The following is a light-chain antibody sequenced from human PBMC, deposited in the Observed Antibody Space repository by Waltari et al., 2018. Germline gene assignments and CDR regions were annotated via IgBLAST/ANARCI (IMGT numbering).Light chain of an antibody. CDR3: QQYGSSPPYT. CDR2: GAS. CDR1: QSVSINY. V-gene: IGKV3-20*01. Sequence: EIVLTQSPGTLPLSPGERASPSCRASQSVSINYLAWYQQRPGQPPRLLIYGASSRATGIPDRFSGSGSGTDFTLTISRLEPEDCAVYYCQQYGSSPPYTFGQGTKLEIK. J-gene: IGKJ2*01.